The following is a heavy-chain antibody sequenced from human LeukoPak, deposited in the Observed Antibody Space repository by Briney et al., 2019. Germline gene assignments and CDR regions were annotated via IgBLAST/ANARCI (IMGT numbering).Heavy chain of an antibody. J-gene: IGHJ4*02. CDR2: ISAYNGNT. CDR3: ARDPGVPAALDY. CDR1: AYTFTSYG. D-gene: IGHD2-2*01. V-gene: IGHV1-18*01. Sequence: ASVKVSCKASAYTFTSYGISWVRQAPGQGLEWMGLISAYNGNTDYAQKLQGRVTITTDTSTSTAYMELRSLRSDDTAVYYCARDPGVPAALDYWGQGTLVTVSS.